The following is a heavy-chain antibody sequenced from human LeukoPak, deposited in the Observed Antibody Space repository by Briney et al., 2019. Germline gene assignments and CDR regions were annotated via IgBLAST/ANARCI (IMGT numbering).Heavy chain of an antibody. CDR2: INPNSGGT. CDR3: ARVKVAATRAFDY. D-gene: IGHD2-15*01. CDR1: GYTFTSYG. J-gene: IGHJ4*02. V-gene: IGHV1-2*02. Sequence: ASVKVSCKASGYTFTSYGISWVRQAPGQGLEWMGWINPNSGGTNYAQKFQGRVTMTRETSISTAYMELSRLRSDDTAVYYCARVKVAATRAFDYWGQGTLVTVSS.